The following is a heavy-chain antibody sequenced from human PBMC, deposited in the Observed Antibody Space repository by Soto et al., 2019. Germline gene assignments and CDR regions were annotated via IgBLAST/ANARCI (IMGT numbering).Heavy chain of an antibody. Sequence: QVQLVQSGAEVKKPGASVKVSCTTSGYTFTLFGITWVRQAPGQGLEWMGWISPYNGDTKYAEKLEGRVTLTTDTSTDTAYMELTSLTSDDTAEYSCARGVQYLYVDYWGPGTLVTVSS. CDR2: ISPYNGDT. CDR1: GYTFTLFG. V-gene: IGHV1-18*01. CDR3: ARGVQYLYVDY. J-gene: IGHJ4*02. D-gene: IGHD2-2*02.